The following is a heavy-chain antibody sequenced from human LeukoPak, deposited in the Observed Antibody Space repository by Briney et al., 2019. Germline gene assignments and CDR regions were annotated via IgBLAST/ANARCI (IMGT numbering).Heavy chain of an antibody. D-gene: IGHD2-15*01. CDR2: ISSSGSTI. CDR1: GFTVSSNY. V-gene: IGHV3-11*04. Sequence: GGSLRLSCVASGFTVSSNYVSWVRQAPGKGLEWVSYISSSGSTIYYADSVKGRFTISRDNAKNSLYLQMNSLRAEDTAVYYCARIYCSGGSCYSYFWFDPWGQGTLVTVSS. CDR3: ARIYCSGGSCYSYFWFDP. J-gene: IGHJ5*02.